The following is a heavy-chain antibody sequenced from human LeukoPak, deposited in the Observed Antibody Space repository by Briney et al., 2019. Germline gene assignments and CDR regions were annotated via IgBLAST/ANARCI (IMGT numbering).Heavy chain of an antibody. J-gene: IGHJ4*02. CDR1: GGSFSGYY. D-gene: IGHD5-18*01. CDR2: INHSGST. CDR3: ARAKDTAMAPSFDY. V-gene: IGHV4-34*01. Sequence: SETLSLTCAVYGGSFSGYYWSWIRQPPGKGLEWIGEINHSGSTNYNPSLKSRVTISVDTSKNQFSLKLSSVTAADTAVYYCARAKDTAMAPSFDYRGQGTLVTVSS.